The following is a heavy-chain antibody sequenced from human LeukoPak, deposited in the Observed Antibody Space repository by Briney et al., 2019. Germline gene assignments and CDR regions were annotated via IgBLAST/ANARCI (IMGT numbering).Heavy chain of an antibody. V-gene: IGHV4-34*01. D-gene: IGHD3-9*01. CDR1: GGSFSGYY. CDR2: INHSGST. Sequence: SETLSLTCAVYGGSFSGYYWSWIRQPPGKGLEWIGEINHSGSTNYNPSLKSRVTISVDTSKNQFSLKLSSVTAADTAVYYCARGRYDILTGYHWYYGMDVWGQGTTVTVSS. J-gene: IGHJ6*02. CDR3: ARGRYDILTGYHWYYGMDV.